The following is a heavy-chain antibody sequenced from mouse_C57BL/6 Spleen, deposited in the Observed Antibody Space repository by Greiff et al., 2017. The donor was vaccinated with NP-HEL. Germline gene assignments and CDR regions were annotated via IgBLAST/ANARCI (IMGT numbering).Heavy chain of an antibody. CDR1: GFTFSSYA. V-gene: IGHV5-9-1*02. D-gene: IGHD2-4*01. Sequence: EVNVVESGEGLVKPGGSLKLSCAASGFTFSSYAMSWVRQTAEKRLEWVAYISSGGDYIYYADTVKGRFTISRDNARNTLYLQMSSLKSEDTAMYYCTRGGYDYGYFDYWGQGTTLTVSS. CDR2: ISSGGDYI. CDR3: TRGGYDYGYFDY. J-gene: IGHJ2*01.